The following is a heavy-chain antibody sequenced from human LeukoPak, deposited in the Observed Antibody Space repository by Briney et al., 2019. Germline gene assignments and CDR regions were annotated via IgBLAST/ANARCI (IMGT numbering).Heavy chain of an antibody. CDR2: IFYSGST. Sequence: SETLSLTCTVSGGSISSYYWSWIRQHPGKGLEWIGYIFYSGSTYYNPSLKSRVTISVDTSKNQFSLKLNSVTAADTAVYYCARDRSYDSSGYHHDAFDIWGQGTMVTVSS. J-gene: IGHJ3*02. V-gene: IGHV4-59*06. CDR3: ARDRSYDSSGYHHDAFDI. CDR1: GGSISSYY. D-gene: IGHD3-22*01.